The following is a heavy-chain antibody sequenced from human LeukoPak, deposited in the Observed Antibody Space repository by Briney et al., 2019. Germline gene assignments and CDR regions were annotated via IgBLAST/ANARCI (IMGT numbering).Heavy chain of an antibody. Sequence: PGRSLRLSCAASGFTFSSYAMHWVRQAPGKGLEWVAVISYDGSNKYYADSVKGRFTISRDNPKNTLYLQMNSLRAEDTAVYYCARVYFDWLSPGRYWGQGTLVTVSS. CDR1: GFTFSSYA. D-gene: IGHD3-9*01. J-gene: IGHJ4*02. V-gene: IGHV3-30-3*01. CDR3: ARVYFDWLSPGRY. CDR2: ISYDGSNK.